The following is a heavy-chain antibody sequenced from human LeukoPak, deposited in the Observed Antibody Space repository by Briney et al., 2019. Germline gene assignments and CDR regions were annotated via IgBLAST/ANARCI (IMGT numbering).Heavy chain of an antibody. V-gene: IGHV4-34*01. Sequence: SETLSLTCGVYDWSFSGYFWMWIRQPPGKGLEWIGEINHRGSTNYNPSLKSRISISLGTSKNQFSLKVNSVTAADTAVYHCARGNDYGDAGGAYDIWGQGTMVIVSS. CDR3: ARGNDYGDAGGAYDI. D-gene: IGHD4-17*01. CDR1: DWSFSGYF. J-gene: IGHJ3*02. CDR2: INHRGST.